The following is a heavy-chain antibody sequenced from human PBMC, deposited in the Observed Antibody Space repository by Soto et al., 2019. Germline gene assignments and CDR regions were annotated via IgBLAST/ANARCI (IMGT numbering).Heavy chain of an antibody. Sequence: GGSLRLSCAASGFTVSSNYMSWVRQAPGKGLEWVSVIFSGGHTYYADAVTGRFTISRGNSKNTLDLQMNSLRAEDTAVYYCTRDLPGYGSSWPREWGRGTLVTVSS. CDR3: TRDLPGYGSSWPRE. J-gene: IGHJ4*02. CDR1: GFTVSSNY. D-gene: IGHD6-13*01. V-gene: IGHV3-53*01. CDR2: IFSGGHT.